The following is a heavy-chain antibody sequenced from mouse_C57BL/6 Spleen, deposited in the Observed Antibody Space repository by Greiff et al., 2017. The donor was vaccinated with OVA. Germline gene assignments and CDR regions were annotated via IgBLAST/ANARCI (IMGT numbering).Heavy chain of an antibody. D-gene: IGHD1-1*01. V-gene: IGHV1-81*01. CDR1: GYTFTSYG. Sequence: QVQLKESGAELARPGASVKLSCKASGYTFTSYGISWVKQRTGQGLEWIGEIYPRSGNTYYNEKFKGKATLTADKSSSTAYMELRSLTSEDSAVYFCAREDYGSSGAWFAYWGQGTLVTVSA. J-gene: IGHJ3*01. CDR3: AREDYGSSGAWFAY. CDR2: IYPRSGNT.